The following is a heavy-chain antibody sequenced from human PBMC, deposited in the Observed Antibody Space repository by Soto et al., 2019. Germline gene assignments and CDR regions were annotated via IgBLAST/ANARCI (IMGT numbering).Heavy chain of an antibody. CDR1: GGTFSSYS. V-gene: IGHV1-69*06. D-gene: IGHD3-3*01. CDR2: IIPIFGTA. Sequence: ASLKVACPTPGGTFSSYSISCSRQAPGQGLEWMGVIIPIFGTANYAQKFQGRVTITADKSTSTAYMELSSLRSEDTAVYYCASYDFWSGNHLYYYYYGMDVWGQGTTVTVSS. J-gene: IGHJ6*02. CDR3: ASYDFWSGNHLYYYYYGMDV.